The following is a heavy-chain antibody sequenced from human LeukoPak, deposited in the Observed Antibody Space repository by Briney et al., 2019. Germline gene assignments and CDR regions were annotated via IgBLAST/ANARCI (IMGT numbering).Heavy chain of an antibody. V-gene: IGHV3-30*12. J-gene: IGHJ4*02. CDR2: IFSDGIRK. CDR3: ARASGPIKKNRFDQ. D-gene: IGHD1-26*01. Sequence: PGGSLRLSCATSGFTFSTYGMEWVRQAPGKGLEWVAIIFSDGIRKYYADSVKGRFTISRDISRSTLYLEMNSLSAEDTAVYYCARASGPIKKNRFDQWGQGTLLTVSS. CDR1: GFTFSTYG.